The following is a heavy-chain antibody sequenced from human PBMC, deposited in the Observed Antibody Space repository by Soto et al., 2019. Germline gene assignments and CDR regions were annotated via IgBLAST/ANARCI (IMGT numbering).Heavy chain of an antibody. CDR2: ISSDGTTK. J-gene: IGHJ4*02. CDR1: GIDLENYG. D-gene: IGHD5-18*01. Sequence: QVQLVESGGGVVHPGRSLRLSCVASGIDLENYGIHWVRQAPGEGLEWVAVISSDGTTKSYIDSVRGRFTISRDNSRSTVFLQMNGLRGKDTALYTGGKDGGGVRYNYNIRGDSWGQGTQVTVSS. V-gene: IGHV3-30*18. CDR3: GKDGGGVRYNYNIRGDS.